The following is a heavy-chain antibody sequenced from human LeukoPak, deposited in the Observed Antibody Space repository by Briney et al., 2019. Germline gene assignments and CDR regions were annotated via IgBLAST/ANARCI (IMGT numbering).Heavy chain of an antibody. Sequence: ASVKVSCKASGYTFTSYYMHWVRQAPGQGLEWMGIINPSGGSTNYAQKFQGRVTKTRDTSTSTVYMELSSLRSEDTAVYYCARDRELHYDSSGYYYWGQGTLVTVSS. CDR1: GYTFTSYY. CDR3: ARDRELHYDSSGYYY. J-gene: IGHJ4*02. V-gene: IGHV1-46*01. CDR2: INPSGGST. D-gene: IGHD3-22*01.